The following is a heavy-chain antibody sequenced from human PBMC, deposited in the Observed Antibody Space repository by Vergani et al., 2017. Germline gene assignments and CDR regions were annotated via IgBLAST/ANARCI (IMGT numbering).Heavy chain of an antibody. D-gene: IGHD2/OR15-2a*01. CDR3: AREERSNTSPFVGD. J-gene: IGHJ4*02. V-gene: IGHV3-23*01. CDR1: GFTFSNSA. Sequence: EVHLLESGGGQVEAGGSLRLSCVASGFTFSNSAMSWVRQTSGKGLEWVSAISGHGDRKYYAESVKGRFTISRDNSKNTVYLQMNSLKAEDRATYYCAREERSNTSPFVGDWGQGTLVTV. CDR2: ISGHGDRK.